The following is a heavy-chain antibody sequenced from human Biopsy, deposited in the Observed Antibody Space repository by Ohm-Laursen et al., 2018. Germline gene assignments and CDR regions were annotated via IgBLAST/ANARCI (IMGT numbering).Heavy chain of an antibody. Sequence: TLSLTCAVDGGSFSGYDWTWIRQPPGMGLEWIGEINHSGRTSYNPSLKSRVTISVDTSKNQFSLKVRSVTAADTAVYYCVRGVDYYDPYHYYALDVWGQGTTVTVSS. CDR2: INHSGRT. J-gene: IGHJ6*02. CDR3: VRGVDYYDPYHYYALDV. D-gene: IGHD3-22*01. V-gene: IGHV4-34*01. CDR1: GGSFSGYD.